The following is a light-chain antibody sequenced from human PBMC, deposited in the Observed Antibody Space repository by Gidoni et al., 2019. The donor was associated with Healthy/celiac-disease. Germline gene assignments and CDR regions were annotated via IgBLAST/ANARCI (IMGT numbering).Light chain of an antibody. CDR1: QSISSW. V-gene: IGKV1-5*01. J-gene: IGKJ3*01. CDR3: QQYNSYSPST. CDR2: DAS. Sequence: DIQMTQSPSTLSASVGDRVTITCRASQSISSWLAWYQQKPGKAPKLLIYDASSLESGVPSRFSGSGSWTEFPLTISSLQPYDFATYYCQQYNSYSPSTFGPGTKVDIK.